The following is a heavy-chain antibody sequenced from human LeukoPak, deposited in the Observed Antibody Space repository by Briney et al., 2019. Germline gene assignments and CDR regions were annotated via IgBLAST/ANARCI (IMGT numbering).Heavy chain of an antibody. J-gene: IGHJ4*02. Sequence: GGSLRLSCAASGFTFSSYWMSWVRQVPGKGLEWVANIKTDGSEKYYLDSVKGRFTISRDNAKNSLYLQMNSLRAEDTAIYYCAGRASDSYLLYWGQGILVTVSA. V-gene: IGHV3-7*03. D-gene: IGHD2-15*01. CDR1: GFTFSSYW. CDR3: AGRASDSYLLY. CDR2: IKTDGSEK.